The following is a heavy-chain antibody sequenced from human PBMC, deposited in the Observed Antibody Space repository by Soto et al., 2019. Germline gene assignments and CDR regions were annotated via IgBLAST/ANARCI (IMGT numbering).Heavy chain of an antibody. CDR3: ARPLSTYYYDNSGYYYGN. CDR2: IYPGDSDT. Sequence: GESLKISCKGSGYSFTSYWIGWVRQMPGKGLEWMGIIYPGDSDTRYSPSFQGQVTFSADKSISTAYLQWSSLKASDSAMYYCARPLSTYYYDNSGYYYGNWGQGTLVTVSS. D-gene: IGHD3-22*01. CDR1: GYSFTSYW. J-gene: IGHJ1*01. V-gene: IGHV5-51*01.